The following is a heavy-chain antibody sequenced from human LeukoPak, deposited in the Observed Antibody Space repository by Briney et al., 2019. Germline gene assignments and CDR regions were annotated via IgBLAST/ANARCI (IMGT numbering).Heavy chain of an antibody. D-gene: IGHD1-26*01. CDR2: FDPEDGET. V-gene: IGHV1-24*01. CDR3: ATTFDSGSYKYCFDH. J-gene: IGHJ4*02. Sequence: ASVKVSCKVSGYTLTELSMHWVRQAPGKGLEWMGGFDPEDGETIYAQKFQGRVTMTEDTSTDTAYMELSSLRSEDTAVYYCATTFDSGSYKYCFDHWGQGTLVTVSS. CDR1: GYTLTELS.